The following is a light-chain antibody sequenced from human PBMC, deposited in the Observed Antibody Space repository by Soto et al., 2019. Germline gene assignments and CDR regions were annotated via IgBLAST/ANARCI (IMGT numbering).Light chain of an antibody. CDR3: QQYSTHSPT. Sequence: GDIVTITCLASQSITTFLAWYQQKPGKAPQILIYDASKLEPGVPSRLSGGGSGTEFTLTISSPQPDDFATYYCQQYSTHSPTFGQGTKVDI. J-gene: IGKJ1*01. CDR2: DAS. CDR1: QSITTF. V-gene: IGKV1-5*01.